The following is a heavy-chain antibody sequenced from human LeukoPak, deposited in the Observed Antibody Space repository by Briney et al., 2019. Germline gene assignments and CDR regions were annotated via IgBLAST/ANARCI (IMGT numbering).Heavy chain of an antibody. CDR3: ARLGGYYDPPDY. D-gene: IGHD3-22*01. Sequence: SETLSLTCTVSGGSIRSSTYYWAWIRQPPGKGLEWTGTIHHSGDTYYNPSLKSRVTISVDTSKNQFSLNLSSVTAADTAVYYCARLGGYYDPPDYWGQGTLVTVSS. CDR1: GGSIRSSTYY. V-gene: IGHV4-39*01. CDR2: IHHSGDT. J-gene: IGHJ4*02.